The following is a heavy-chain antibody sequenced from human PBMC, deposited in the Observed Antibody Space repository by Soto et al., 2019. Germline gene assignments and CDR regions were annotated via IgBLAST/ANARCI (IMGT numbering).Heavy chain of an antibody. CDR3: AVLKTRIALSNYFDY. CDR2: IYYSGST. CDR1: GGSISSGDYY. Sequence: KPSETLSLTCTVSGGSISSGDYYWSWIRQHPGKGLEWIGYIYYSGSTYYNPSLKSRVTISVETSKNHFSLKLSSVTAADTAVYYCAVLKTRIALSNYFDYWGQGTLVTVSS. J-gene: IGHJ4*02. D-gene: IGHD6-13*01. V-gene: IGHV4-31*03.